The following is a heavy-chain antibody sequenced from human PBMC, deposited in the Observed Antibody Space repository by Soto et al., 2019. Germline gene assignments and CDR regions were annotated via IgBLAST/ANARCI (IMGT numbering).Heavy chain of an antibody. D-gene: IGHD3-22*01. CDR1: GYTFTSYG. Sequence: ASVKVSCKASGYTFTSYGISWVRRAPGQGLEWMGWISAYNGNTNYAQKLQGRVTMTTETSTSTAYMELRSLRSDDTAVYYCASPSYYDSSGYSLQGFAYWGQGTPVTVSS. V-gene: IGHV1-18*04. CDR3: ASPSYYDSSGYSLQGFAY. CDR2: ISAYNGNT. J-gene: IGHJ4*02.